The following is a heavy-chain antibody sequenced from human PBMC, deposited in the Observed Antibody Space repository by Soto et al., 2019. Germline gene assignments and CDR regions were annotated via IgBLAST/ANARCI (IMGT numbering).Heavy chain of an antibody. CDR3: VRESTPTRWFDP. J-gene: IGHJ5*02. Sequence: GASVKVSCKASGYTFTSYYIHWVRQAPGQGLEWKGVINPSGGSTSYAQNFQGRVTMTRDTSTSTVYMELSSLRSEDTAVYYCVRESTPTRWFDPWGQGTLVTVSS. CDR2: INPSGGST. D-gene: IGHD2-2*01. CDR1: GYTFTSYY. V-gene: IGHV1-46*03.